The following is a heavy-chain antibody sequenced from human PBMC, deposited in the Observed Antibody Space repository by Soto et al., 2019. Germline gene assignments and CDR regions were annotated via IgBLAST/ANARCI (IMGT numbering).Heavy chain of an antibody. CDR3: ARSPVASIAVAGTWFDP. D-gene: IGHD6-19*01. CDR2: IYYSGST. CDR1: GGSISSYY. Sequence: GSLRLSCTVSGGSISSYYWSWIRQPPGKGLEWIGYIYYSGSTNYNPSLKSRVTISVDTSKNQFSLKLSSVTAADTAVYYCARSPVASIAVAGTWFDPWGQGTLVTVSS. V-gene: IGHV4-59*01. J-gene: IGHJ5*02.